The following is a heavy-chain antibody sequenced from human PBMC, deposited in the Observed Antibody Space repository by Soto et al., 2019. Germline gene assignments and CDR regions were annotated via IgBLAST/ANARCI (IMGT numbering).Heavy chain of an antibody. CDR2: IYYSGST. V-gene: IGHV4-30-4*01. CDR1: GGSISSGDYY. CDR3: ASAEVVVAATNHWFDP. D-gene: IGHD2-15*01. Sequence: PSETLSLTCTVSGGSISSGDYYWSWIRQPPGKGLEWIGYIYYSGSTYYNPSLKSRVTISVDTSKNQFSLKLSSVTAADTAVYYCASAEVVVAATNHWFDPWGQGTLVTVSS. J-gene: IGHJ5*02.